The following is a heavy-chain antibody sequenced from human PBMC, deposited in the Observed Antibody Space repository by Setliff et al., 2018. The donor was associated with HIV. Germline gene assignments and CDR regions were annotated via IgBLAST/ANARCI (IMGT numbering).Heavy chain of an antibody. CDR3: ARDDYGGYTVFYI. CDR2: MSYNGNT. D-gene: IGHD4-17*01. J-gene: IGHJ3*02. V-gene: IGHV4-39*07. CDR1: GGSISSSSHY. Sequence: SETLSLTCTVSGGSISSSSHYWGWIRQPPGKGLEWIGSMSYNGNTYNNPSLKSRVTISVDTSKNQFSLKLSSVTAADTAVYYCARDDYGGYTVFYIWGQGTMVTVSS.